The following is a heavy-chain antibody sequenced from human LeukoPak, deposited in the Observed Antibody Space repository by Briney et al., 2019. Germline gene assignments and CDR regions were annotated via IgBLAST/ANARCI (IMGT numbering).Heavy chain of an antibody. CDR3: ARDEYGSGSGNWFDP. CDR2: ISSSSSYI. V-gene: IGHV3-21*01. D-gene: IGHD3-10*01. CDR1: GFTFSSYS. J-gene: IGHJ5*02. Sequence: GGSLRLSCAASGFTFSSYSMNWVRQAPGKGLEWVSSISSSSSYIYYADSVKGRFTISRNNAKNSLYLQMNSLRAEDTAVYYCARDEYGSGSGNWFDPWGQGTLVTVSS.